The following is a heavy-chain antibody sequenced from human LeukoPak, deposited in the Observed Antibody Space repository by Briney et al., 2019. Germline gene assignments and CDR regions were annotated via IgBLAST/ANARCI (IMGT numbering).Heavy chain of an antibody. CDR3: VRDRDYAFDF. CDR1: GFTFSYYS. V-gene: IGHV3-48*02. Sequence: PGGSLRLSCAASGFTFSYYSMNWVRQAPGKGLEWISYSNTDGTISYADSVKGRFTISRDNAENSLYLQMNSLRDEDTAVYFCVRDRDYAFDFWGQETMVTVSS. J-gene: IGHJ3*01. CDR2: SNTDGTI.